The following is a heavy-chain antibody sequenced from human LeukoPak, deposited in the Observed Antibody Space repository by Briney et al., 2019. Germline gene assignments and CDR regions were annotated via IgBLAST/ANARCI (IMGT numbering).Heavy chain of an antibody. Sequence: KHGESLKISCKASGYTFTTFWIGWVRQMPGKGLEWMGIIYPRDSDTRYSPSFQGPVTISAARSISTAYLQWSSLKASDTAIYYCARSYDPGNTYYSTSELDYWGHGTLVTVSS. V-gene: IGHV5-51*01. CDR2: IYPRDSDT. D-gene: IGHD3-10*01. J-gene: IGHJ4*01. CDR3: ARSYDPGNTYYSTSELDY. CDR1: GYTFTTFW.